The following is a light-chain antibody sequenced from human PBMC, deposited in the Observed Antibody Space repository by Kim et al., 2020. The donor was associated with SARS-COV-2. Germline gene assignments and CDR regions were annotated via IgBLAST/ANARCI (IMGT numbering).Light chain of an antibody. V-gene: IGKV3-11*01. Sequence: SAPGERATLSGRASQSVSSNLSWYQQKPGQAPRLLIYDASNRATGIPARFSGSGSGTDFTLTISSLEPEDFAVYYCQQRANWPITFGQGTRLEIK. J-gene: IGKJ5*01. CDR2: DAS. CDR1: QSVSSN. CDR3: QQRANWPIT.